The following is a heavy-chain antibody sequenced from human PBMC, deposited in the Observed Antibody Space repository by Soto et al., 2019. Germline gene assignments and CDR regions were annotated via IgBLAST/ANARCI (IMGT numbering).Heavy chain of an antibody. J-gene: IGHJ4*02. V-gene: IGHV4-59*01. CDR2: IYYSGST. CDR3: ARDKSGYGYFDY. D-gene: IGHD1-1*01. CDR1: GGSISSYY. Sequence: SETLSLTCTVSGGSISSYYWSWIRQPPGKGLECIGYIYYSGSTNYNPSLKSRVTISVDTSKNQFSLKLSSVTAADTAVYYCARDKSGYGYFDYWGQGTLVTVSS.